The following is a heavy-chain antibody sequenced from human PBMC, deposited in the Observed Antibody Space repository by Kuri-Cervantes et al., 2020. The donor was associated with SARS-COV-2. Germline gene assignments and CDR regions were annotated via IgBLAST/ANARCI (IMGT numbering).Heavy chain of an antibody. CDR2: IRYDGSNK. Sequence: GESLKISCAASGFTFSSYGMHWVRQAPGKGLEWVAFIRYDGSNKYYADSVKGRFTISRDNSKNSLYLQMNSLRAEDTAVYYCASTLGGGWDYFDYWGQGTLVTVSS. J-gene: IGHJ4*02. D-gene: IGHD3-16*01. CDR1: GFTFSSYG. V-gene: IGHV3-30*02. CDR3: ASTLGGGWDYFDY.